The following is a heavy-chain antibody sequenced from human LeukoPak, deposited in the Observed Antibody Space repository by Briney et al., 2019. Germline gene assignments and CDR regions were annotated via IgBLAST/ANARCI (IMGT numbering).Heavy chain of an antibody. D-gene: IGHD6-19*01. Sequence: ASVKVSCKASGYTFTGYYMHWVRQAPGQGLEWMGWINPNSGGTNYAQKFQGRVTTTRDTSISTAYMELSRLRSDDTAVYYCARMAGAGYYFYMDVWGKGTTVTVSS. CDR2: INPNSGGT. V-gene: IGHV1-2*02. J-gene: IGHJ6*03. CDR1: GYTFTGYY. CDR3: ARMAGAGYYFYMDV.